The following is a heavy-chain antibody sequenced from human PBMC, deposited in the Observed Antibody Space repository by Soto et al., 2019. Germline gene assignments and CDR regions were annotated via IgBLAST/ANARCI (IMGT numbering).Heavy chain of an antibody. CDR3: ARGNITMIVSD. D-gene: IGHD3-22*01. CDR2: IYYSGST. CDR1: GGSISSYY. J-gene: IGHJ4*02. Sequence: SETLSLTCTVSGGSISSYYWSWIRQPPGKGPEWIGYIYYSGSTNYNPSLKSRVTISVDTSKXXXXXXXXXXXXADTAVYYCARGNITMIVSDWGQGTLVTVSS. V-gene: IGHV4-59*01.